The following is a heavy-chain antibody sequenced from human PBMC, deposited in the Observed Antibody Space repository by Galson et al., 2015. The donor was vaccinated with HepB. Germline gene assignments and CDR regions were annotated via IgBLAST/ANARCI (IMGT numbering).Heavy chain of an antibody. Sequence: SVKVSCKASGYTFTSYGISWVRQAPGQGLEWMGWISAYNGNTNYAQKLQGRVTMTTDTSTSTAYMELRSLRSDDTAVYYCARDLAVLDSSGSSFDYWGQGTLVTVSS. J-gene: IGHJ4*02. CDR3: ARDLAVLDSSGSSFDY. CDR2: ISAYNGNT. D-gene: IGHD3-22*01. V-gene: IGHV1-18*01. CDR1: GYTFTSYG.